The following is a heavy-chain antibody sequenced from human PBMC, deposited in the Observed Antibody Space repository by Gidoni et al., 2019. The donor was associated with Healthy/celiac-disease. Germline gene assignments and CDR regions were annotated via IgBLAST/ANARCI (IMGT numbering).Heavy chain of an antibody. CDR2: ISSGSSTI. V-gene: IGHV3-48*01. CDR1: GFTCSSDR. D-gene: IGHD5-12*01. Sequence: EVQLVESGGGWVQPGGARRLSGAAAGFTCSSDRMNWVRQAPGKGLEWVSYISSGSSTIYYADSVQGRFTISRDNAKTSLYLPMNSLRAEDTAVYYCARDHLRFSGYSEYYYMDVWGKGTTVTVSS. CDR3: ARDHLRFSGYSEYYYMDV. J-gene: IGHJ6*03.